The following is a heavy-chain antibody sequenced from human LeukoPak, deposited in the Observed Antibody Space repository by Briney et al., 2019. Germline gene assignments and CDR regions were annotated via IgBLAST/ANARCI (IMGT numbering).Heavy chain of an antibody. CDR2: ILNDGTWE. V-gene: IGHV3-30*02. Sequence: GGSPRLSCAASGFTYSDYGMHWVRQAPGRGLEWVAFILNDGTWEYYPDSVKGRLTISRDNSRNTLYLQMNSVRLEDTAIYYCVKGGSISHNWFDSWGQGTLATVSS. CDR1: GFTYSDYG. CDR3: VKGGSISHNWFDS. J-gene: IGHJ5*01. D-gene: IGHD3-16*01.